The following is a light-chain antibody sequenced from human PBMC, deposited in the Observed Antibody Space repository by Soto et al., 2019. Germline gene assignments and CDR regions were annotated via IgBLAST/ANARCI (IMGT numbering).Light chain of an antibody. J-gene: IGKJ2*01. Sequence: EIVLTQSPGTLSLSPGERATLSCRASQSVSSGYFAWYQQKPGQPPRLLIHGASRRATGIPDRFSGSGSGTDFTLTISRLEPEDCAVYFFQQYGDSPPYTFGQGTNLEIK. CDR3: QQYGDSPPYT. CDR1: QSVSSGY. V-gene: IGKV3-20*01. CDR2: GAS.